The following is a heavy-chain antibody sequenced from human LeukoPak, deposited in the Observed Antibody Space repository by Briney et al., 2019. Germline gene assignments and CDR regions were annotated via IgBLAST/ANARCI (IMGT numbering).Heavy chain of an antibody. J-gene: IGHJ4*02. CDR2: ISGDAGRA. D-gene: IGHD3-16*01. CDR1: GFAFDDFA. Sequence: GGSLRLSCVASGFAFDDFAMHWVRQAPGKGLEVAALISGDAGRAYYADYVKGRFTISRDNSKNSLYLQMNSLSTEDTALYYCANEAGYFDYVWGSLDWGQGTLVTVSS. CDR3: ANEAGYFDYVWGSLD. V-gene: IGHV3-43*02.